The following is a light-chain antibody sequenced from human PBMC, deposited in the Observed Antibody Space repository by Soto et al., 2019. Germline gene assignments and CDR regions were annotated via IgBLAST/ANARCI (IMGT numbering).Light chain of an antibody. V-gene: IGLV2-14*03. J-gene: IGLJ2*01. CDR3: PSHTPTSPPVF. Sequence: QSVLTQPASVSGSPGQSITISCTGTSSDVGAFNFVSWYQQHPGKAPKLMIYDVRHRPSGVSDRFSGSKSGNTASLTIYGPQAEDEADYYCPSHTPTSPPVFFGGGTKLPVL. CDR2: DVR. CDR1: SSDVGAFNF.